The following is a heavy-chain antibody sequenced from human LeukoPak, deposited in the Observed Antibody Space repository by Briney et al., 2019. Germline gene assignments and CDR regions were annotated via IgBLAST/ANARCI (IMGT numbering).Heavy chain of an antibody. CDR1: GGSISSYY. Sequence: PSETLSLTCTVSGGSISSYYWSWIRQPPGKGLEWIGYIYYRGSTNYNPSLKSRVTISVDTSKNQFSLKLSSVTAADTAVYYCARARLTGYNINWFDPWGQGTLVTVSS. CDR2: IYYRGST. V-gene: IGHV4-59*01. CDR3: ARARLTGYNINWFDP. D-gene: IGHD3-9*01. J-gene: IGHJ5*02.